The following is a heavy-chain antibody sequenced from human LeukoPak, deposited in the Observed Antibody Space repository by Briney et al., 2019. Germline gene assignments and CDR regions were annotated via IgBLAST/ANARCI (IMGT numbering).Heavy chain of an antibody. D-gene: IGHD6-13*01. CDR2: IYTSGST. J-gene: IGHJ3*02. Sequence: SETLSLTCTVSVGSISSYYWSWIRQPAGKGLEWIGRIYTSGSTNYSPSLKSRVTISVDKSKNQFSLKLSSVTAADTAVYYCAREGIAVAGPTGAFDIWGQGTMVTVSS. V-gene: IGHV4-4*07. CDR3: AREGIAVAGPTGAFDI. CDR1: VGSISSYY.